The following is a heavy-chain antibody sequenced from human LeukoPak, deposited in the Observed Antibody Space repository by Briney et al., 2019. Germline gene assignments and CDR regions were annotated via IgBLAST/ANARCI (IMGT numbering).Heavy chain of an antibody. CDR3: ARDQTFVGGIDC. V-gene: IGHV3-74*01. CDR1: GFTFSSYW. Sequence: GGSLRLSCSASGFTFSSYWMHWVRHVPGKGLVWVSRVNRDGSRTSQADSVKGRFTISRDNAKNTLYLQMNSLRAEDTAVYYCARDQTFVGGIDCWGQGTLVTVSS. CDR2: VNRDGSRT. D-gene: IGHD2-21*01. J-gene: IGHJ4*02.